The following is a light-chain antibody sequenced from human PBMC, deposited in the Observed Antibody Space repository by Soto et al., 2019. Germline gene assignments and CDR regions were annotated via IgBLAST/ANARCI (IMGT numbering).Light chain of an antibody. Sequence: EIVLTQSPGTLSLSPGERATLSCRASQSVTSSSLAWYQQKPGQAPRLLIYGTSSRATGIPDRFSGSGSGTDFTLTINRLEPEDLAVYYCQQLGSSLVATFGQGTKV. CDR3: QQLGSSLVAT. V-gene: IGKV3-20*01. CDR1: QSVTSSS. J-gene: IGKJ1*01. CDR2: GTS.